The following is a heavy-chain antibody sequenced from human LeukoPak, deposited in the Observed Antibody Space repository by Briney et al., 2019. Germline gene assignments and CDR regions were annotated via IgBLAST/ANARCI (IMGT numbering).Heavy chain of an antibody. CDR3: ARDAPQVPAAGVLAS. CDR2: MYSRGDT. CDR1: GFTLSDNY. Sequence: GGSLRLSCAASGFTLSDNYMSSVRQAPGKGLEWVSVMYSRGDTYYADSVKGRFTFSRDISKNTLYLQMNGLRTEDTATDYCARDAPQVPAAGVLASWGQGTLVIVSS. D-gene: IGHD6-13*01. J-gene: IGHJ5*02. V-gene: IGHV3-53*01.